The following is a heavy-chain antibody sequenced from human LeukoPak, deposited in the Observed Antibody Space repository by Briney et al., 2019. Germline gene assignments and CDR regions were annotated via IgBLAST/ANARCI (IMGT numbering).Heavy chain of an antibody. D-gene: IGHD6-13*01. V-gene: IGHV4-38-2*02. Sequence: SETLSLTCTVSGYSISSGYYWSWIRQPPGKGLEWIGDINHSGSTNYNPSLKSRVTILVGMSKNQFSLKLSSVTAADTAVYYCARLPIAAARYSSYYYIDVWGKGTPVTISS. CDR1: GYSISSGYY. CDR2: INHSGST. CDR3: ARLPIAAARYSSYYYIDV. J-gene: IGHJ6*03.